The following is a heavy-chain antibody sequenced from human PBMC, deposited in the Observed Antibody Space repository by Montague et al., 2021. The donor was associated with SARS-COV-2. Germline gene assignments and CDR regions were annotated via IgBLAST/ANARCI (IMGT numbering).Heavy chain of an antibody. V-gene: IGHV4-34*01. J-gene: IGHJ6*02. CDR2: SN. CDR3: VRVPYRLLFVPRYYGMDV. Sequence: SNNNNPSLKSRVTISVDTSKNQFSLKRSSATAADTAVYYCVRVPYRLLFVPRYYGMDVWGQGTTGTVSS. D-gene: IGHD2-2*01.